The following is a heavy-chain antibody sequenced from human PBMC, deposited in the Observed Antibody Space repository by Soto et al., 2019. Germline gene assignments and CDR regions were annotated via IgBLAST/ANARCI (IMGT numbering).Heavy chain of an antibody. J-gene: IGHJ3*02. CDR2: IYYSGST. CDR3: AREGFDGYYDILTGYYKGAFDI. CDR1: GGSISSYY. D-gene: IGHD3-9*01. Sequence: SETLSLTCTVSGGSISSYYWSWIWQPPGKGLEWIGYIYYSGSTNYNPSLKSRVTISVDTSKNQFSLKLSSVTAADTAVYYCAREGFDGYYDILTGYYKGAFDIWGQGTMVTVSS. V-gene: IGHV4-59*01.